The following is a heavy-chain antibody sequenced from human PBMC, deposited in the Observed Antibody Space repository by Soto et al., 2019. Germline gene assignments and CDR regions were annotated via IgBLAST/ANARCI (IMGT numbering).Heavy chain of an antibody. Sequence: PSETLSLTCTVSGGSISSSSYYWGWIRQPPGKGLEWIGSIFYSGRTYHTPSLKSRVTISVDTSKNQFSLKLSSVTAADTAVYYCARHWAVLIVTSTFDYWGQGTLVTVSS. D-gene: IGHD2-8*01. CDR2: IFYSGRT. J-gene: IGHJ4*02. CDR3: ARHWAVLIVTSTFDY. V-gene: IGHV4-39*01. CDR1: GGSISSSSYY.